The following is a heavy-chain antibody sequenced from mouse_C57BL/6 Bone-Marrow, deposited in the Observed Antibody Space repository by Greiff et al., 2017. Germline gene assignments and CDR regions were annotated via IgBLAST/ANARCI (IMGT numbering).Heavy chain of an antibody. CDR2: VNPYNGGT. CDR3: AMEGYDVYYYGIDY. V-gene: IGHV1-36*01. CDR1: GFTFTDYY. D-gene: IGHD2-2*01. J-gene: IGHJ4*01. Sequence: VQLQQSGPVLVKPGPSVKISCKASGFTFTDYYMHWVKQSHGKSLEWIGLVNPYNGGTSYKQKFKGKATLTVDTSSSTAYMELNSLTSEDSAVYYGAMEGYDVYYYGIDYWGQGTSVTVSS.